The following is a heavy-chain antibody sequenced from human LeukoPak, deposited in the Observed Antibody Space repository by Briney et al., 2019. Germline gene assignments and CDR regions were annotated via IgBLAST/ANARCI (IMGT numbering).Heavy chain of an antibody. CDR1: GYTFTSYA. V-gene: IGHV1-3*01. J-gene: IGHJ4*02. D-gene: IGHD3-22*01. CDR2: INAGNGNT. CDR3: AKDVAYYYDSSGDYYFDY. Sequence: ASVKVSCKASGYTFTSYAMHWVRQAPGQRLEWMGWINAGNGNTKYSQKFQGRVTITRDTSASTAYMELSSLRSEDTAVYYCAKDVAYYYDSSGDYYFDYWGQGTLVTVSS.